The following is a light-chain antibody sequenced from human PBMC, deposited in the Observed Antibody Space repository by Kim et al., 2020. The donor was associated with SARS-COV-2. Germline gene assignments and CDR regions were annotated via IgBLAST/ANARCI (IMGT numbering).Light chain of an antibody. CDR3: SSYAGSNNLV. V-gene: IGLV2-8*01. CDR2: EVN. J-gene: IGLJ3*02. CDR1: SSDVGDYNY. Sequence: GQSVTIARTGTSSDVGDYNYVSWDQQHPGKAPKLMIYEVNKRPSGVPDRFSGSKSGNTASLTVSGLQAEDEADYYCSSYAGSNNLVFGGGTQLTVL.